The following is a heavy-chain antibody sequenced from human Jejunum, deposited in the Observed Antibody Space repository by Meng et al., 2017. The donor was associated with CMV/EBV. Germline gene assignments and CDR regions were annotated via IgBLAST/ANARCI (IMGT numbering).Heavy chain of an antibody. CDR1: GGTFSSYA. CDR2: IIPIFGTA. D-gene: IGHD3-16*02. Sequence: SCKASGGTFSSYAITWVRQAPGQGLEWMGGIIPIFGTANYAQKFQGRVTMTTDESTTTAYMELISLRSEDTAIYFCACGSYREDYWGQGTLVTVSS. V-gene: IGHV1-69*05. CDR3: ACGSYREDY. J-gene: IGHJ4*02.